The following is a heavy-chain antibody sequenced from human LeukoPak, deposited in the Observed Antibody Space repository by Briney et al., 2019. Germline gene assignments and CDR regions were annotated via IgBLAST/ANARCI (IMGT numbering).Heavy chain of an antibody. Sequence: SETLSLTCADYGGSFSGYYWSWIRQPPGKGLEWIGEINHSGSTNYNPSLKSRVTISVDTSKNQFSLKLSSVTAADTAVYYCARLAHYYGSGKREYFDYWGQGTLVTVSS. CDR3: ARLAHYYGSGKREYFDY. J-gene: IGHJ4*02. CDR1: GGSFSGYY. CDR2: INHSGST. V-gene: IGHV4-34*01. D-gene: IGHD3-10*01.